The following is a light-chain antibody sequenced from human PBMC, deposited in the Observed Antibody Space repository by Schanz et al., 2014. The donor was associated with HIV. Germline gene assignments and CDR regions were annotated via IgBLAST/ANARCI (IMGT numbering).Light chain of an antibody. CDR1: QSVSSSY. V-gene: IGKV3-20*01. CDR2: GAS. CDR3: QQYGSTPL. J-gene: IGKJ5*01. Sequence: EIVLTQSPDTLSLSPGERATLSCRASQSVSSSYLAWYQQKSGQAPRLLIFGASSRATGIPDRFSGSGSGTDFTLTISRLEPEDFAVYYCQQYGSTPLFGQGTRLEIK.